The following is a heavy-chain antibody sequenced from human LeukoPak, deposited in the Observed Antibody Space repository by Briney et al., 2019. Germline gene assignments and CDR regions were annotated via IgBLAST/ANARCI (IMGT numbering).Heavy chain of an antibody. CDR3: ARGPGVAVAGTGAFDI. CDR2: INHSGST. D-gene: IGHD6-19*01. Sequence: SETLSLTCAVYGGSFSGYYWSWIRQPPGKGLEWIGEINHSGSTNYNPSLKSRVTISVDTSKNQFSLKLSSVTAADTAVYYCARGPGVAVAGTGAFDIWGQGTMVTVSS. CDR1: GGSFSGYY. V-gene: IGHV4-34*01. J-gene: IGHJ3*02.